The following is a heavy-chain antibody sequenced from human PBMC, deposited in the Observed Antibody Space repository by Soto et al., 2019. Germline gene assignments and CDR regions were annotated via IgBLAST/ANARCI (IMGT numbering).Heavy chain of an antibody. Sequence: GRPRRDSWSGSEVTFSRNASSWFRPAPGKGLEWVSAISGSGGSTYYADYVKGRFTISRDNSKNTLYLQINSLRAEDKAVYKCAKLGGY. CDR3: AKLGGY. V-gene: IGHV3-23*01. CDR1: EVTFSRNA. J-gene: IGHJ2*01. CDR2: ISGSGGST.